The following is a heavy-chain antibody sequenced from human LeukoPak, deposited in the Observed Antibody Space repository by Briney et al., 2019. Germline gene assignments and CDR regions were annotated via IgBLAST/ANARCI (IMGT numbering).Heavy chain of an antibody. CDR3: ARRSSGGGLFDY. Sequence: SETLSLTCTVSGGSISSSSYDWGWIRQPPGKGLEWIGSIFYSGNTYKNATVKSRFTITVKTTKNPFSLKLSSVTSADTAVYYCARRSSGGGLFDYWGQGTLVTVSS. D-gene: IGHD6-19*01. V-gene: IGHV4-39*02. CDR1: GGSISSSSYD. J-gene: IGHJ4*02. CDR2: IFYSGNT.